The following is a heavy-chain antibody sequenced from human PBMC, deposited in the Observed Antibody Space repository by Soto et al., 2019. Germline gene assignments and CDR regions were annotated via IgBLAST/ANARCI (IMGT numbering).Heavy chain of an antibody. CDR3: AKDSSPYYYDSSGYGY. Sequence: PGGSLRLSCAASGFTFSSYWMSWVRQAPGKGLEWVADIKQDGSGKYYVNSVEGRFTISRDNPKNPLYLQMNSLRAEDTAIYYCAKDSSPYYYDSSGYGYWGQGTLVTVSS. D-gene: IGHD3-22*01. CDR1: GFTFSSYW. CDR2: IKQDGSGK. J-gene: IGHJ4*02. V-gene: IGHV3-7*03.